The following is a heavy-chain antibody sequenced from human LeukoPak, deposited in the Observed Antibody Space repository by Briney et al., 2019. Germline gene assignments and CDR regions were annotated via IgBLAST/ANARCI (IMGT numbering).Heavy chain of an antibody. CDR3: ARVPRESNSH. J-gene: IGHJ4*02. V-gene: IGHV1-8*01. CDR2: MNPNSGHT. D-gene: IGHD1-1*01. CDR1: GSTFSNYD. Sequence: ASVKVSCKASGSTFSNYDINWVRQATGQGLEWMGYMNPNSGHTAYAQKFQGRVTMTRDTSISTAYMELSSLRFDDTAVYYCARVPRESNSHWGQGTLVTVSS.